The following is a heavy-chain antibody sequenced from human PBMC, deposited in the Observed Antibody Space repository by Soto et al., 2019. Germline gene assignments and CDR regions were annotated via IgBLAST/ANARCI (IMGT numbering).Heavy chain of an antibody. Sequence: SVKVSCEASRGTFSSYTNSWGRQTPGQGLEWMGRIIPILGIANYAQKFQGRVTITADKSTSTAYMELSSLRSEDTAVYYCARGSSSFVVDYWGQGTLVTVSS. J-gene: IGHJ4*02. D-gene: IGHD6-6*01. CDR2: IIPILGIA. V-gene: IGHV1-69*02. CDR1: RGTFSSYT. CDR3: ARGSSSFVVDY.